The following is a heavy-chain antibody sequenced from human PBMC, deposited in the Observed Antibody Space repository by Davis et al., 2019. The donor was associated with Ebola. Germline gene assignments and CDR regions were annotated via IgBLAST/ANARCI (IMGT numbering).Heavy chain of an antibody. Sequence: GGSLRLSCAASGFTFSSYAMSWVRQAPGKGLEWVGRIRNKANSYTTEYAASVKGRFTISRDDSGNIAYLQMNSLKIEDTAVYYCARESGGGIDYWGQGTLVTVSS. V-gene: IGHV3-72*01. CDR3: ARESGGGIDY. J-gene: IGHJ4*02. CDR1: GFTFSSYA. CDR2: IRNKANSYTT. D-gene: IGHD1-26*01.